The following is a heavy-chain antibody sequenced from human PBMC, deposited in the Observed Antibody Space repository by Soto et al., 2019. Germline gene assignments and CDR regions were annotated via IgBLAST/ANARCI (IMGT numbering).Heavy chain of an antibody. Sequence: QVQLVQSGAEVKKPGASVKVSCKASGYTFTSYGISWVRQAPGQGLEWMGWISAYNGNTNYAQKLQGRVTMTTDTSTSTAYMELRSLRSDDTAVYYCARVPPRAYYYGSGSYDGMDVWGQGTTVTVSS. CDR1: GYTFTSYG. CDR2: ISAYNGNT. J-gene: IGHJ6*02. V-gene: IGHV1-18*01. CDR3: ARVPPRAYYYGSGSYDGMDV. D-gene: IGHD3-10*01.